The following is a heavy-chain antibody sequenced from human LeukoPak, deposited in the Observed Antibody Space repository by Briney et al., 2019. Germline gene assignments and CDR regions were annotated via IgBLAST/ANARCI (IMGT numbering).Heavy chain of an antibody. CDR2: ISYDGSNK. CDR1: GFTFSSYG. V-gene: IGHV3-30*18. J-gene: IGHJ6*03. Sequence: GGSLRLSCAASGFTFSSYGMHWVRQAPGKGLEWVAVISYDGSNKYYADSVKGRFTISRVNSKNTLYLQMNSLRAEDTAVYYCAKDSAGQQWLYYYYYYMDVWGKGTTVTVSS. D-gene: IGHD6-19*01. CDR3: AKDSAGQQWLYYYYYYMDV.